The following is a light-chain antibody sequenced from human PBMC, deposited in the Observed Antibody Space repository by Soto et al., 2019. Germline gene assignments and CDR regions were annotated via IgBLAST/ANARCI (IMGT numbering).Light chain of an antibody. CDR1: QTVGRY. J-gene: IGKJ5*01. CDR2: DAS. Sequence: EIVLTQSPATLSLSPGDRVTLFCRASQTVGRYLSWYQHSPGQGPRLLVYDASNRATGIPARFSGSGSETDFTLTISSLEPEDFAVYYCQQRLHWPITFGQGTRLEIK. CDR3: QQRLHWPIT. V-gene: IGKV3-11*01.